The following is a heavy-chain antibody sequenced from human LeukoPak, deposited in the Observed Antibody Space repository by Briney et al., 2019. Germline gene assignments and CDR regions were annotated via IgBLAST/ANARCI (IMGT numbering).Heavy chain of an antibody. CDR3: ARDGSSSWSN. CDR2: MNQDGSEI. Sequence: GGSLRLSCVGSGFTFSRYWLNWVRQAPGKGLEWVANMNQDGSEIYYLDSVKGRFTISRDNAKNSVYLQMNSLRAEDTAVYYCARDGSSSWSNWGQGTLVTVSS. V-gene: IGHV3-7*01. J-gene: IGHJ4*02. CDR1: GFTFSRYW. D-gene: IGHD6-13*01.